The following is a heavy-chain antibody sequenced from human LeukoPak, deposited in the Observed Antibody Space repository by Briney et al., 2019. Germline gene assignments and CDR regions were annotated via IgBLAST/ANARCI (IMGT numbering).Heavy chain of an antibody. CDR2: INSDGRST. Sequence: GGSLRLSCAASRFTFNTYWMHWVRQAPGKGLVWVSRINSDGRSTNYADSVKGRLTISRDNAKNTLYLQMNSLRAEGTAVYYCARGADSGYSSDNWGQGTLVSVSS. D-gene: IGHD3-9*01. V-gene: IGHV3-74*01. CDR1: RFTFNTYW. CDR3: ARGADSGYSSDN. J-gene: IGHJ4*02.